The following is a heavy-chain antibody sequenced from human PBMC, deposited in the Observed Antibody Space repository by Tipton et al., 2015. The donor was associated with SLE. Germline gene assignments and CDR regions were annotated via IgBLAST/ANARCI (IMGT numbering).Heavy chain of an antibody. V-gene: IGHV4-34*01. J-gene: IGHJ4*02. CDR2: INHSGST. CDR3: ARGRYGSGPFGGY. Sequence: TLSLTCAVSGYSISSGYYWSWIRQPPGKGLEWIGEINHSGSTNYNPSLKSRVTISVDTSKNQFSLKLSSVTAADTAVYYCARGRYGSGPFGGYWGQGTLVTVSS. CDR1: GYSISSGYY. D-gene: IGHD3-10*01.